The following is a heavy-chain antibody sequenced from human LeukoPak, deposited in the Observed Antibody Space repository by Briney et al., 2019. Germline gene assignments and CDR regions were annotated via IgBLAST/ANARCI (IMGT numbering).Heavy chain of an antibody. V-gene: IGHV4-61*01. CDR2: VYYSGSV. J-gene: IGHJ5*02. CDR1: GDSVTGGSYS. Sequence: PSETLSLTCVVSGDSVTGGSYSWNWIRQPPGKRLEWIGHVYYSGSVDYNPSLKSRVTISVDTSKNQFSLKLSSVTAADTAVYYCAREGSSSSGEYNWFDPWGQGTLVTVSS. D-gene: IGHD6-6*01. CDR3: AREGSSSSGEYNWFDP.